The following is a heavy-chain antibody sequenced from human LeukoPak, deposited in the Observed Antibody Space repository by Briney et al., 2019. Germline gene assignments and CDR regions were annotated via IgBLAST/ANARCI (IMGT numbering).Heavy chain of an antibody. Sequence: ASVKVSCKASGYTFTNYAMHWVRQAPGQRLEWMGWINAGNGNTKYSQEFQGRVTITRDTSASTAYMELSSLRSEDMAVYYCARVVKYSSGPLTDLLPYHFDYWGQGTLVTVSS. D-gene: IGHD6-19*01. V-gene: IGHV1-3*03. CDR2: INAGNGNT. J-gene: IGHJ4*02. CDR1: GYTFTNYA. CDR3: ARVVKYSSGPLTDLLPYHFDY.